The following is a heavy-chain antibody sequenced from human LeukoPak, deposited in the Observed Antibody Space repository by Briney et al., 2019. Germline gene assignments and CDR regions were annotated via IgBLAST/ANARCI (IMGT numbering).Heavy chain of an antibody. CDR1: GFTFSSYW. V-gene: IGHV3-7*01. D-gene: IGHD3-3*01. Sequence: GGSLRLSCAASGFTFSSYWMSWVRQAPGKGLEWVANIKQDGSEKYYVDSVEGRFTISRDNAKNSLYLQMNSLRAEDTAVYYCARGDFWSGYYNGYWGQGTLVTVSS. CDR3: ARGDFWSGYYNGY. CDR2: IKQDGSEK. J-gene: IGHJ4*02.